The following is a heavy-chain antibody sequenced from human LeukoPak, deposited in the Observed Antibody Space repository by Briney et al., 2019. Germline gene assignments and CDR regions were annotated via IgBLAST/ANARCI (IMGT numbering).Heavy chain of an antibody. J-gene: IGHJ4*02. V-gene: IGHV1-46*01. CDR3: AREGSITMVRGVKSYYFDY. CDR2: INPSGGST. D-gene: IGHD3-10*01. CDR1: GYTFTGYY. Sequence: ASVKVSCKASGYTFTGYYMHWVRQAPGQGLEWMGIINPSGGSTSYAQKFQGRVTMTRDMSTSTVYMELSSLRSEDTAVYYCAREGSITMVRGVKSYYFDYWGQGTLVTVSS.